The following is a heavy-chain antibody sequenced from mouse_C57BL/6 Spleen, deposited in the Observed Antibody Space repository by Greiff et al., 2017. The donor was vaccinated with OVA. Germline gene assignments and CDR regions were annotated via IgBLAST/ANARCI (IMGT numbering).Heavy chain of an antibody. CDR3: ARSGLTGFDY. J-gene: IGHJ2*01. CDR1: GYAFTTYL. V-gene: IGHV1-54*01. CDR2: INPGSAGT. Sequence: VQLHQSGAELVRPGTSVQVSCKASGYAFTTYLIEGVKQRPGQGLEWFGVINPGSAGTNYHEKFKGKATLTADKSSSTAYMQLSSLTSEDSAVYVCARSGLTGFDYWGQGTTLTVSS. D-gene: IGHD4-1*01.